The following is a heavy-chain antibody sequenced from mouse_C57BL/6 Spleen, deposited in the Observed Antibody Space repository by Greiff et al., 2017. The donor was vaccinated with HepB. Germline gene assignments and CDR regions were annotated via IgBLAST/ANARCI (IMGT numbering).Heavy chain of an antibody. CDR1: GYTFTSYW. D-gene: IGHD2-5*01. CDR2: IDPSDSET. CDR3: ARKYSNYVGYFDV. J-gene: IGHJ1*03. V-gene: IGHV1-52*01. Sequence: QVQLQQPGAELVRPGSSVKLSCKASGYTFTSYWMHWVKQRPIQGLEWIGNIDPSDSETPYNQKFKDKATLTVDKSSSTAYMQLSSLTSEDSAVYYCARKYSNYVGYFDVWGTGTTVTVSS.